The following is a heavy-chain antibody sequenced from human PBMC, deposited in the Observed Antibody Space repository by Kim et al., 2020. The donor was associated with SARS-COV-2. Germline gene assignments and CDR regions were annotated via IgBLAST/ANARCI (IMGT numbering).Heavy chain of an antibody. CDR3: ARVTVTTRDAFDI. CDR2: ISSSSSYK. V-gene: IGHV3-11*05. J-gene: IGHJ3*02. CDR1: GFTFSDYY. D-gene: IGHD4-17*01. Sequence: GGSLRLSCAASGFTFSDYYMSWIRQAPGKGLEWVSYISSSSSYKYYADSVKGRFTISRDNAKNSLYLQMNSLRAEDTAVYYCARVTVTTRDAFDIWGQGKMVTVSS.